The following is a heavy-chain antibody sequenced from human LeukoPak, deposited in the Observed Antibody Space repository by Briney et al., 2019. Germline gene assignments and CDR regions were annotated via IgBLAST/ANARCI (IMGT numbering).Heavy chain of an antibody. Sequence: GGSLRLSCAASGFTFSRYEMNWARQAPGKGLEWVSAISGSGASTYYADSVKGRFTISRDNSKNTLYLQMNSLRAEDTAIYYCAKAALRYQLLSSLDYWGQGTLVTVSS. CDR2: ISGSGAST. V-gene: IGHV3-23*01. J-gene: IGHJ4*02. CDR3: AKAALRYQLLSSLDY. D-gene: IGHD2-2*01. CDR1: GFTFSRYE.